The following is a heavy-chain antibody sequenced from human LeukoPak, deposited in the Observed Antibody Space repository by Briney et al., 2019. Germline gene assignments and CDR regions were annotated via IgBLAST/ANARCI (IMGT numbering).Heavy chain of an antibody. CDR1: GGSISSGDYY. CDR2: IYYSGST. J-gene: IGHJ6*04. D-gene: IGHD2-2*01. CDR3: ARVRSQPSIVVVPGGAHKMDV. V-gene: IGHV4-30-4*08. Sequence: SETLSLTCTVSGGSISSGDYYWSWIRQPPGKGLEWIGYIYYSGSTYYNPSLKSRVTISVDTSKNQFSLKLSSVTAADTAGYYCARVRSQPSIVVVPGGAHKMDVWGKGTTVTVSS.